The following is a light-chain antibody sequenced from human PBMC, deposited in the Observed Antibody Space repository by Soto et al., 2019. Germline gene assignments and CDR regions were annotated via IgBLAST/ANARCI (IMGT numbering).Light chain of an antibody. J-gene: IGLJ3*02. Sequence: QSVLTHPPSVSGAPGQRVTISCTESSSNIGAGYDVHWYQQLPGTAPKLLIYGNSNRPSGVPDRFSGSKSGTSASLAITGLQAEDEADYYFQSYDSSLSGWVFGGGTKLTVL. CDR1: SSNIGAGYD. CDR3: QSYDSSLSGWV. V-gene: IGLV1-40*01. CDR2: GNS.